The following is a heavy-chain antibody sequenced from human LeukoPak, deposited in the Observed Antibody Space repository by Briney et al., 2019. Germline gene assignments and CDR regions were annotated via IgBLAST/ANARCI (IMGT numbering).Heavy chain of an antibody. CDR1: GFTFGDYA. D-gene: IGHD3-10*01. V-gene: IGHV3-49*04. J-gene: IGHJ6*02. CDR2: IRSKAYGGTT. Sequence: GGSLRLSCTASGFTFGDYAMSWVRQAPGKGLEWVGFIRSKAYGGTTEYAASVKGRFSISRDDSKSIGHLQMNSLKTEDTAVYYCTSPFADYFGSGSYYNAHYYYGMDVWGQGTTVTVSS. CDR3: TSPFADYFGSGSYYNAHYYYGMDV.